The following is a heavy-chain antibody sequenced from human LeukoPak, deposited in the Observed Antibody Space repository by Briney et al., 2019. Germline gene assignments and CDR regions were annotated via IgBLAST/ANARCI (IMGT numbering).Heavy chain of an antibody. CDR3: ARDPSTSYYVDF. V-gene: IGHV1-2*02. D-gene: IGHD6-6*01. Sequence: ASVKVSCKASGYTFTAYYIHWVRQAPGQGLEWMGWINPSSGGTKYAQKFQGRFTMTRDTAISTAYMELSRLTSDDTAVYYCARDPSTSYYVDFWGLGTLVTVSS. CDR2: INPSSGGT. J-gene: IGHJ4*02. CDR1: GYTFTAYY.